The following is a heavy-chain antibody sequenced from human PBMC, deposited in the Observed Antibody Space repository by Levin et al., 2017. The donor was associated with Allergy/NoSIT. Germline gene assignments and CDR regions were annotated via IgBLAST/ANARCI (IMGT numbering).Heavy chain of an antibody. D-gene: IGHD5-18*01. CDR3: ARHYGERGYAYGSGDYGMDV. CDR1: GGTFSSYA. Sequence: SVKVSCKASGGTFSSYAISWVRQAPGQGLEWMGGIIPIFGTVNYAQKFHRVTITADESTSTAYMELRSLRSEDTAVYYFARHYGERGYAYGSGDYGMDVWGQGTTVTVSS. V-gene: IGHV1-69*13. CDR2: IIPIFGTV. J-gene: IGHJ6*02.